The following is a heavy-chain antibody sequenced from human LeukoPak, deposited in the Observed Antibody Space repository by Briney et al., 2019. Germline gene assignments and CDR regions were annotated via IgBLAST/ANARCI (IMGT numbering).Heavy chain of an antibody. CDR2: ISDDETYK. J-gene: IGHJ4*02. Sequence: GGSLRLSCAASGFTFNSYSMHWVRQAPGKGLEWVTAISDDETYKFYADSVKGRFTISRDNSKNTLYLQMNSLRVEDTAVYYCAKMEYYYDSSGYSNWGQGTLVTVSS. V-gene: IGHV3-30-3*02. CDR1: GFTFNSYS. CDR3: AKMEYYYDSSGYSN. D-gene: IGHD3-22*01.